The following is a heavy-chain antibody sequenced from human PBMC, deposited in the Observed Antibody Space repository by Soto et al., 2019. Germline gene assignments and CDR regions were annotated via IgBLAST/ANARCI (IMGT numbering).Heavy chain of an antibody. D-gene: IGHD2-2*02. CDR3: ARGTRRCPLYQLLYSY. CDR2: MNPNSGNT. CDR1: GYTFTSYD. V-gene: IGHV1-8*01. J-gene: IGHJ4*02. Sequence: QVQLVQSGAEVKKPGASVKVSCKASGYTFTSYDINWVRQATGQGLEWMGWMNPNSGNTGYAQKFQGRVTMTRNTSISTAYMELSSLRSEDTAVYYCARGTRRCPLYQLLYSYWGQGTLVTVSS.